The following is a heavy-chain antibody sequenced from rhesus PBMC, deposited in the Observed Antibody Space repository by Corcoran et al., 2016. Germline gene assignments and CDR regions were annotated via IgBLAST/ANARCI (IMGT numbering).Heavy chain of an antibody. CDR1: GVSIGDSW. CDR3: AKNAVGTTNNYGLNS. Sequence: QVQLQESGPGLVQSSETLSLTCTVSGVSIGDSWWSWIRRSPGKGLEWIGEINANIGSTNYKPSHKSRVTFARDASKNQFSRRLSSMTPADTAVYYCAKNAVGTTNNYGLNSWGQGVVVTVSS. V-gene: IGHV4-80*01. J-gene: IGHJ6*01. CDR2: INANIGST. D-gene: IGHD1-44*01.